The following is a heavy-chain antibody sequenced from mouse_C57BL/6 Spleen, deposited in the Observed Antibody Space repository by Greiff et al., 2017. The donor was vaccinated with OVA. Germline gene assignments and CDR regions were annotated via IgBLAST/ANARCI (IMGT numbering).Heavy chain of an antibody. CDR2: LNPGRGGT. Sequence: QVQLQQSGAELVRPGTSVKVSCKASGYAFTNYLIEWVKQRPGQGLEWIGVLNPGRGGTNYNEKFKGKATLTADKSSSTAYMQLSSLTSEDSAVYFCARYGSSYDYAMDYWGQGTSVTVSS. CDR1: GYAFTNYL. CDR3: ARYGSSYDYAMDY. D-gene: IGHD1-1*01. J-gene: IGHJ4*01. V-gene: IGHV1-54*01.